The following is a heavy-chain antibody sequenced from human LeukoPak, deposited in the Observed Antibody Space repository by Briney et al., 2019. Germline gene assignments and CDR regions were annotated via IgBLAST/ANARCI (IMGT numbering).Heavy chain of an antibody. CDR1: GFTFSSYA. Sequence: GGSLRHSCGASGFTFSSYAMSWVRQAPGKGLEWVSAISGSGGSTYYADSVKGRFTISRDNSKNTLYLQMNSLRAEDTAVYYCAKDGPRRGYSYGSFDYWGQGTLVTVP. V-gene: IGHV3-23*01. J-gene: IGHJ4*02. CDR2: ISGSGGST. CDR3: AKDGPRRGYSYGSFDY. D-gene: IGHD5-18*01.